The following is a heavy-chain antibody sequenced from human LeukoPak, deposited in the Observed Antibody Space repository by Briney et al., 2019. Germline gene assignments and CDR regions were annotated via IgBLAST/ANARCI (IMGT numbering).Heavy chain of an antibody. J-gene: IGHJ3*01. CDR3: TRDSALLGVAFDL. CDR1: GFPFNTYA. D-gene: IGHD2-15*01. CDR2: ISSNGDNT. V-gene: IGHV3-64D*06. Sequence: GGSLRLSCSGSGFPFNTYAIHWVRQAPGKGLEYDAGISSNGDNTDFADSAKGRFTISRDNSKSTLFLQMNSLRAEDTAVYFCTRDSALLGVAFDLWGRGTVVTVSS.